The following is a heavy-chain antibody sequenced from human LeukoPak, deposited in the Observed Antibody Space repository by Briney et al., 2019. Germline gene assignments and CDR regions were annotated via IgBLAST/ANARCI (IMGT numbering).Heavy chain of an antibody. CDR1: GYTFTSYG. Sequence: ASVTVSCKASGYTFTSYGISWVRQAPGKGLEWVSAISRSGDSTYYADSVKGRFTISRDNSKNTLYLQMNSLRAEDTAVYYCAKEQRGYTGYAVGSWFDPWGQGTLVTVSS. CDR2: ISRSGDST. J-gene: IGHJ5*02. V-gene: IGHV3-23*01. CDR3: AKEQRGYTGYAVGSWFDP. D-gene: IGHD5-12*01.